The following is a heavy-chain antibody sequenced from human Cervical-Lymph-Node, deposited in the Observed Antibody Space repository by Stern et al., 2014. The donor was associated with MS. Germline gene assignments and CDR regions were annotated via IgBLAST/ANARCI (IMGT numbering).Heavy chain of an antibody. CDR2: LIPIFDTT. V-gene: IGHV1-69*01. D-gene: IGHD5-18*01. Sequence: QVQLVQSGAEVKKPGSSVKVSCKASGDAVKKYGINWVRQAPGQGPEWMGGLIPIFDTTNYAQKFQGRVTITADESTSTVYMELNNLTSEDTAVYYCARDTDRSYGYFDFWGQGTQVTVST. J-gene: IGHJ4*02. CDR3: ARDTDRSYGYFDF. CDR1: GDAVKKYG.